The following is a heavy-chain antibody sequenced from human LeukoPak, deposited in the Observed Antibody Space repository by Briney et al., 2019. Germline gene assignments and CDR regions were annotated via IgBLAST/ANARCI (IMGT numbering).Heavy chain of an antibody. V-gene: IGHV1-2*02. D-gene: IGHD6-19*01. CDR3: AREGIAVAGSRWFDP. J-gene: IGHJ5*02. CDR2: INPNSGGT. Sequence: ASVKVSCKASGYTFTGYYMRWVRQAPGQGLEWMGWINPNSGGTNYAQKFQGRVTMTRDTPISTAYMELSRLRSDDTAVYYCAREGIAVAGSRWFDPWGQGTLVTVSS. CDR1: GYTFTGYY.